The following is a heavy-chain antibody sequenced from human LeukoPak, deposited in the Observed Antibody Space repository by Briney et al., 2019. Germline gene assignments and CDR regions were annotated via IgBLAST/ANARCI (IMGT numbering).Heavy chain of an antibody. D-gene: IGHD6-13*01. J-gene: IGHJ4*02. CDR2: IIPIFGTA. V-gene: IGHV1-69*13. CDR1: GGTFSSYA. CDR3: AREGRYSSSSQAPGFDD. Sequence: GASVKVSCKASGGTFSSYAISWVRQAPGQGLEWMGGIIPIFGTANYAQKFQGRVTITADESTSTAYMELSSLRSEDTAVYYCAREGRYSSSSQAPGFDDLGQGTLVTVSS.